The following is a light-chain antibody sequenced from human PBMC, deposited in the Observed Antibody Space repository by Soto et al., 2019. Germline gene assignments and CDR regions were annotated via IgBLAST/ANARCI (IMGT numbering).Light chain of an antibody. CDR1: QSISSY. V-gene: IGKV1-5*01. Sequence: DIQMTQSPSTPSVSVVARVTITCRASQSISSYLNWYQQKPGKAPKLLIYDASSLESGVPSRFSGSGSGTEFTLTISSLQPDDFATYYCQQYNSYWTFGQGTKVDIK. CDR3: QQYNSYWT. CDR2: DAS. J-gene: IGKJ1*01.